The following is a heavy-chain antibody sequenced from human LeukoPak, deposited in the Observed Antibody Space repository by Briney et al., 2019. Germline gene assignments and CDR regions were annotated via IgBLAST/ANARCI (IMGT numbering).Heavy chain of an antibody. V-gene: IGHV1-18*01. J-gene: IGHJ6*02. D-gene: IGHD5-18*01. CDR2: ISVHNGYT. CDR1: GYIFTSYG. CDR3: ASAGYSYGYWLHYGMDV. Sequence: ASVKVSCKTSGYIFTSYGISWVRQAPGQGLEWMGWISVHNGYTRYARKFQGRVTITTDTSTSTAYMDLRSLRSDDTAVYYCASAGYSYGYWLHYGMDVWGQGTTVTVSS.